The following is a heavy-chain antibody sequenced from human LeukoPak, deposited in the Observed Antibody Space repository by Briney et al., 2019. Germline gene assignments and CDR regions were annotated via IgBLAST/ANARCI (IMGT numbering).Heavy chain of an antibody. V-gene: IGHV3-7*03. CDR2: TKPDGSAE. D-gene: IGHD3-22*01. CDR3: AALVITYRFDY. CDR1: GFTFRNYW. Sequence: PGGSLRLSCAASGFTFRNYWMGWVRQAPGKGLEWVANTKPDGSAEYYADSVRGRFTTSRDNANNFLYLQMNSLRAEDTAVYYCAALVITYRFDYWGQGTLVTVSS. J-gene: IGHJ4*02.